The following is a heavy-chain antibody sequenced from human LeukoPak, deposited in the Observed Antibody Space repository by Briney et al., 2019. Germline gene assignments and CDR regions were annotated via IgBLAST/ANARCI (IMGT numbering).Heavy chain of an antibody. CDR1: GFIFRNYW. V-gene: IGHV3-74*01. Sequence: GGSLRLSCAASGFIFRNYWMHWVRQAPGKGLVWVARINPNGITTTYTDSVKGRFTISRDNAKNTLYLQMNSLRVEDTAVYYCARDFAGDRDYWGQGTLVTVSS. CDR3: ARDFAGDRDY. D-gene: IGHD4-17*01. CDR2: INPNGITT. J-gene: IGHJ4*02.